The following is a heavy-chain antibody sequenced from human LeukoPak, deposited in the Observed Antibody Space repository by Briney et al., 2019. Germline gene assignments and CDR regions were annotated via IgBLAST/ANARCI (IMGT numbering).Heavy chain of an antibody. CDR1: GGSISGHY. Sequence: SETLSLTCTVSGGSISGHYWIWFRQPPGKELEWIGYIHYTGNTNYNPSLKSRVTISVDTSKNQFSLELRSVAAADTAVYYCARHENWGSVKGDSFHIWGRGTMVTVSS. V-gene: IGHV4-59*08. CDR2: IHYTGNT. D-gene: IGHD7-27*01. CDR3: ARHENWGSVKGDSFHI. J-gene: IGHJ3*02.